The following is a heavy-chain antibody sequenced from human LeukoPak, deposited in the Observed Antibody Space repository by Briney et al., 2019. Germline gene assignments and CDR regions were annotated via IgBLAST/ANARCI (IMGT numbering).Heavy chain of an antibody. J-gene: IGHJ4*02. CDR1: GFTFSRHG. CDR3: AKDQGSTVTSNFDY. CDR2: ISYDGSNT. V-gene: IGHV3-30*18. Sequence: GGSLRLSCAASGFTFSRHGMHWVRQAPGKGLEWVTIISYDGSNTYYADSVKGRFTISRDNSKNTLFLQMNSLRAEDTAVYYCAKDQGSTVTSNFDYWGQGTLVTVSS. D-gene: IGHD4-17*01.